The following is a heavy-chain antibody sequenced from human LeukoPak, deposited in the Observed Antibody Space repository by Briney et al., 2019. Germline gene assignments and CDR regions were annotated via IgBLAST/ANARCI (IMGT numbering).Heavy chain of an antibody. CDR2: IYYSGST. J-gene: IGHJ4*02. CDR1: GGSVSSSSYY. CDR3: ARLGGMVFREPRWDY. V-gene: IGHV4-39*01. D-gene: IGHD2-8*01. Sequence: SETLSLTCTVSGGSVSSSSYYWGWIRQPPGKGLEWIGSIYYSGSTYYNPSLKSRVIISVDTSKNQSYLKLSSVTAADTAVYYCARLGGMVFREPRWDYWGREVWSPSPQ.